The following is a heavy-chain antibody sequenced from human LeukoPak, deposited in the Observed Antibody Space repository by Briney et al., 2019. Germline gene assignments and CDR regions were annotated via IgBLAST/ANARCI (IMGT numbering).Heavy chain of an antibody. V-gene: IGHV3-23*01. D-gene: IGHD2-15*01. CDR1: GFTFSSYA. CDR3: AKDRLTNLNIGNLGYCSGGSCYSGFFDY. CDR2: ISGSVSNT. Sequence: GGSLRLSCAASGFTFSSYAMSWVRQAPGKGLEWVSAISGSVSNTYYADSVKGRFTISRDNSKNTLYLQMNSLRAEDTAVYYCAKDRLTNLNIGNLGYCSGGSCYSGFFDYWGQGTLVTVSS. J-gene: IGHJ4*02.